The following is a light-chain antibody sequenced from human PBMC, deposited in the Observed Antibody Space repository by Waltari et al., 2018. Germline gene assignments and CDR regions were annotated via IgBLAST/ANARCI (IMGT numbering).Light chain of an antibody. V-gene: IGLV2-23*02. CDR3: CSYAGSSTL. Sequence: QSALTQPASVSGSPGQSITISCTGTSRDVGSYNLVSWYQQYPGKAPKLMIYEVNMRPSGVSNRFSGSKSGNTASRTISGLQAEDEADYYCCSYAGSSTLFGGGTKLTVL. J-gene: IGLJ3*02. CDR2: EVN. CDR1: SRDVGSYNL.